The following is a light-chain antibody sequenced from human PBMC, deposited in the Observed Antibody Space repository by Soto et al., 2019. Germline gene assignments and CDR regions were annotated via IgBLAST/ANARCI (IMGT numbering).Light chain of an antibody. Sequence: EIQMTQSPSTLSVSPGDRATISCRASQSVSSNLAWYQQKPGKAPRLLIYGASTRATGIPARFSGSGSGTEFTLTISSLQSEDVGAYYCQQYNSWPPWTFGQGTKVEIK. CDR3: QQYNSWPPWT. CDR2: GAS. V-gene: IGKV3-15*01. J-gene: IGKJ1*01. CDR1: QSVSSN.